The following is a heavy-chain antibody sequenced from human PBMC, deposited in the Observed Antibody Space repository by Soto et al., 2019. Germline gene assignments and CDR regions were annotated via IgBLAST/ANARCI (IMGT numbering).Heavy chain of an antibody. Sequence: QVQLVQSGAEVKKPGASVKVSCKDSGYSLTSYGISWVRQAPGQGLEWMGWISAYNGNTNYAQKLQGRGTMTTDTSTSTAYMELRSMRSADTAVYYCARFSPGITIVGVDPTHDYWGQGTLVTVSS. J-gene: IGHJ4*02. D-gene: IGHD3-3*01. V-gene: IGHV1-18*04. CDR2: ISAYNGNT. CDR3: ARFSPGITIVGVDPTHDY. CDR1: GYSLTSYG.